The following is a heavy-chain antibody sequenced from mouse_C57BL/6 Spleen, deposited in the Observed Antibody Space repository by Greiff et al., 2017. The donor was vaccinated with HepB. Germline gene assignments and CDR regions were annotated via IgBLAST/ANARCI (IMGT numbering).Heavy chain of an antibody. D-gene: IGHD1-1*01. CDR3: ARSLITTGVVPYAMDY. CDR2: INPSSGYT. Sequence: QVQLQQSGAELAKPGASVKLSCKASGYTFTSYWMHWVKQRPGQGLEWIGYINPSSGYTKYNQKFKDKATLTADKSSSTAYMQLSSLTYEDSAVYYCARSLITTGVVPYAMDYWGQGTSVTVSS. CDR1: GYTFTSYW. V-gene: IGHV1-7*01. J-gene: IGHJ4*01.